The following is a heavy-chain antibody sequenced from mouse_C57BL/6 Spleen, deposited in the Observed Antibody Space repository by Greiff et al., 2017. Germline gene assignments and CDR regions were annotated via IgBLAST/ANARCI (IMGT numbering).Heavy chain of an antibody. D-gene: IGHD2-2*01. Sequence: QVQLQQPGAELVMPGASVKLSCKASGYTFTSYWMHWVKQRPGQGLEWIGEIDPSDGYTNYNPKFKGKATLTVDKSSSTAYMQLSSLTSEDSAVCYCAVYGNDSMDYWGQGTSVTVSS. CDR2: IDPSDGYT. CDR3: AVYGNDSMDY. J-gene: IGHJ4*01. CDR1: GYTFTSYW. V-gene: IGHV1-69*01.